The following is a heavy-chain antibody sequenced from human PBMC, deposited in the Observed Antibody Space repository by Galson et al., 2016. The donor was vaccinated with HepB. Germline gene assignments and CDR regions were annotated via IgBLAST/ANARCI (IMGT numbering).Heavy chain of an antibody. CDR2: ITPMFAST. Sequence: SVKVSCKASGGTFSSYAISWVRQAPGQGLEWMGGITPMFASTNYAQKFQGRVTITADRSTSTAYIELSSLRSEDTAVYYCTREGGNSPGDFDYWGQGTLVTVSS. V-gene: IGHV1-69*06. CDR3: TREGGNSPGDFDY. CDR1: GGTFSSYA. J-gene: IGHJ4*02. D-gene: IGHD4-23*01.